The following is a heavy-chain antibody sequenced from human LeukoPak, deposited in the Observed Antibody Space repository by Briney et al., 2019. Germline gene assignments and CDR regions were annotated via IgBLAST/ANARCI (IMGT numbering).Heavy chain of an antibody. CDR2: ISGGGDIT. Sequence: PGGSLRLSCAASGFNFANHAMSWVRQTPGQGLEWVSAISGGGDITYYADSVRGRFTISRDNSKNTLYLQMNSLRAEDTAVYYCAKASGSSGWYEGMDVWGQGTTVTVSS. CDR1: GFNFANHA. V-gene: IGHV3-23*01. J-gene: IGHJ6*02. D-gene: IGHD6-19*01. CDR3: AKASGSSGWYEGMDV.